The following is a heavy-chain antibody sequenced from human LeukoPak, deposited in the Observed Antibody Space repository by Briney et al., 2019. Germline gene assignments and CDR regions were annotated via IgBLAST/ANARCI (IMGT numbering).Heavy chain of an antibody. CDR3: ARGTRGYCSGGSCFSY. D-gene: IGHD2-15*01. Sequence: GASVKVSCKASGYTVTSYGISWVRQAPGQGLEWMGWMNPNSGNTGYAQKFQGRVTITRNTSISTAYMELSSLRSEDTAVYYCARGTRGYCSGGSCFSYWGQGTLVTVSS. CDR1: GYTVTSYG. J-gene: IGHJ4*02. V-gene: IGHV1-8*03. CDR2: MNPNSGNT.